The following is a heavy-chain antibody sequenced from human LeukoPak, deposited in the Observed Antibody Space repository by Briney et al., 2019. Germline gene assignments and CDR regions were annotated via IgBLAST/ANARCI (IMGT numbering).Heavy chain of an antibody. Sequence: GGSLRLSCAASGFTFSSYSMNWVRQAPGKGLEWVSYISSSSSTIYYADSVKGRFTISRDNSKNTLYLQMNSLRAEDTAVYYCAKGDHYDFWSGDDAFDIWGQGTVVTVSS. J-gene: IGHJ3*02. CDR3: AKGDHYDFWSGDDAFDI. CDR1: GFTFSSYS. D-gene: IGHD3-3*01. V-gene: IGHV3-48*01. CDR2: ISSSSSTI.